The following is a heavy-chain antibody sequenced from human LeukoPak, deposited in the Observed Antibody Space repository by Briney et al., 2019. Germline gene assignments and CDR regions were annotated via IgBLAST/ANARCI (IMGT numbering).Heavy chain of an antibody. CDR1: GYTFTSYY. V-gene: IGHV1-46*01. CDR3: ARESPGGLGFDP. J-gene: IGHJ5*02. Sequence: ASVNVSCKTSGYTFTSYYMHWVRQAPGQGLEWMGIINPSGGSTSYAQKFQGRVTMTRDTPTSTVYMELSSLRSEDTAVYYCARESPGGLGFDPWGQGTLVTVSS. D-gene: IGHD3-16*01. CDR2: INPSGGST.